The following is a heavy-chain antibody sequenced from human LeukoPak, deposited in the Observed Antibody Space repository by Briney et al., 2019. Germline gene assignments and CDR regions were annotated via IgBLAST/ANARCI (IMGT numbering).Heavy chain of an antibody. CDR2: IYDSGST. V-gene: IGHV4-39*01. CDR3: ARQRGYCTNGVCYTWYFDY. J-gene: IGHJ4*02. CDR1: GGSISSSSYY. D-gene: IGHD2-8*01. Sequence: SETLSLTCTVSGGSISSSSYYWGWIRQPPGKGLEWIGSIYDSGSTYYNPSLKSRVTISVDTSKNQFSLKLSSVTAADTAVYYCARQRGYCTNGVCYTWYFDYWGQGTLVTVSS.